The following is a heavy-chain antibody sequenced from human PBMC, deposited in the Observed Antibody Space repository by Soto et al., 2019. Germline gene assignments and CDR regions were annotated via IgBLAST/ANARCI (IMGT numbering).Heavy chain of an antibody. CDR2: IYYSGST. CDR3: ARGRLRPNWFDP. Sequence: PSETLFLTCTVSGGSISSSSYYWGWIRQPPGKGLEWIGSIYYSGSTYYNPSLKSRVTISVDTSKNQFSLKLSSVTAADTAVYYCARGRLRPNWFDPWGQGTLVTVSS. V-gene: IGHV4-39*01. D-gene: IGHD4-17*01. CDR1: GGSISSSSYY. J-gene: IGHJ5*02.